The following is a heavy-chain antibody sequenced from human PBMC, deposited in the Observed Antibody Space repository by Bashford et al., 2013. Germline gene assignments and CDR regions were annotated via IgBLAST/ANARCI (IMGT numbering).Heavy chain of an antibody. CDR1: GFSLSTSGMC. D-gene: IGHD6-6*01. CDR3: ARNFRGGSSRYYYYYMDV. CDR2: FFVMTEK. Sequence: SGPTLVKPTQTLTLTCTFSGFSLSTSGMCVSSDPSAPREGPGVACTHFFVMTEKSYSTSLKSRLTISKDTSKSQVVLTMNSLRAEDTAVYYCARNFRGGSSRYYYYYMDVWGKGTTVTVSS. V-gene: IGHV2-26*01. J-gene: IGHJ6*03.